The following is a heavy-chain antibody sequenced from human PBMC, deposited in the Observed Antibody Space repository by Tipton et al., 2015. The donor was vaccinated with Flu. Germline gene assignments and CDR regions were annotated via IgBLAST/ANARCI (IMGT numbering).Heavy chain of an antibody. D-gene: IGHD6-19*01. Sequence: SLRLSCETPGFTVRTYWMNWVRQAPGKGLEWVAIIKQDGSETFYVDSVKGRFIVTRDNAKNSLFLQLSILTADDAAVYYCAGGSGWLIENRGQGTQVTVS. CDR3: AGGSGWLIEN. CDR2: IKQDGSET. J-gene: IGHJ4*02. V-gene: IGHV3-7*03. CDR1: GFTVRTYW.